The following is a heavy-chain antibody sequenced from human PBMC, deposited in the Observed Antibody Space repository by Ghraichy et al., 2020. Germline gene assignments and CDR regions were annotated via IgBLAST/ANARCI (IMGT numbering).Heavy chain of an antibody. J-gene: IGHJ4*02. CDR3: AKDRVIRGVQGAFNY. Sequence: GGSLRLSCAASGFTFSSYAMSWVRQAPGKGLEWVSGITGSDGNTYYTDSVKGRFTISRDNSKNTLYLQMNSLRAEDTAVYYCAKDRVIRGVQGAFNYWGQGTLVTVSS. D-gene: IGHD3-10*01. V-gene: IGHV3-23*01. CDR1: GFTFSSYA. CDR2: ITGSDGNT.